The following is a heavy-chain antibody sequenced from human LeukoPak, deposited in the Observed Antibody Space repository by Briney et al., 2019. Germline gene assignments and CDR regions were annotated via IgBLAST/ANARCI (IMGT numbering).Heavy chain of an antibody. V-gene: IGHV3-30*02. CDR3: AKDMGQQLALKAFDI. CDR1: GFTFSSYG. Sequence: GGSLRLSCAASGFTFSSYGMHWVRQAPGKGLEWVAFIRYDGSNKYYADSVKGRFTISRDNSKNTLYLQMNSLRAEDTAVYYCAKDMGQQLALKAFDIWGQGTMVTVSS. J-gene: IGHJ3*02. D-gene: IGHD6-13*01. CDR2: IRYDGSNK.